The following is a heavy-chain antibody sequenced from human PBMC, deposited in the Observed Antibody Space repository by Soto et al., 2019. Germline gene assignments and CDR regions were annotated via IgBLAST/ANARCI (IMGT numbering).Heavy chain of an antibody. CDR1: GFTFSSYA. V-gene: IGHV3-23*01. J-gene: IGHJ4*02. D-gene: IGHD2-15*01. CDR2: ISGGGDNT. CDR3: AKETLGYCSSGSCRIDY. Sequence: GGSLRLSCAASGFTFSSYAMSWVRQAPGKGLEWVSTISGGGDNTYYADSVRGRFTISRDNSKNTLYLQMNSLRAEDTAVYYWAKETLGYCSSGSCRIDYWGQGTPVTVSS.